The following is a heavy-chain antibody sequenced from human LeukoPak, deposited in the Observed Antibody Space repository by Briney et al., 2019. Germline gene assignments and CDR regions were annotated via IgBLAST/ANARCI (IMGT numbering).Heavy chain of an antibody. J-gene: IGHJ4*02. CDR3: ARVHDTTGYYHYFDS. D-gene: IGHD3-9*01. CDR2: IYSGGIT. CDR1: GFTVSTNY. V-gene: IGHV3-66*02. Sequence: GGSLRLSCAASGFTVSTNYMSWVRQAPGKGLEWVSIIYSGGITYYADSVKGRFTISRDNSKNTLYLQMNNPRVEDTAIYYCARVHDTTGYYHYFDSWGQGTLVTVSS.